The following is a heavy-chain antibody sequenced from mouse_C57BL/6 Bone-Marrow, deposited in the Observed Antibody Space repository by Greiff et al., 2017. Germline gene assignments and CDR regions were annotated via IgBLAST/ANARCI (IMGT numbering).Heavy chain of an antibody. V-gene: IGHV5-12*01. Sequence: EVKLVESGGGLVQPGGSLKLSCAASGFTFSDYYMYWVRQTPEKRLEWVAYLSNGGGSTYYPDTVKGRFTISRDNAKNTLYLQMSRLKSEDTAMYYCARFGRYAMDYWGQGTSVTVSS. CDR2: LSNGGGST. D-gene: IGHD1-1*02. J-gene: IGHJ4*01. CDR3: ARFGRYAMDY. CDR1: GFTFSDYY.